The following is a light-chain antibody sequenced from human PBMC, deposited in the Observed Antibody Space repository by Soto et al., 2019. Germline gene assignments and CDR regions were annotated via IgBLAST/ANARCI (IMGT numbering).Light chain of an antibody. CDR3: QTWATGIQIVI. CDR1: SGHSDYA. J-gene: IGLJ2*01. V-gene: IGLV4-69*01. CDR2: INADGTH. Sequence: QSVLTQSPSASASLGASVKLTCTLSSGHSDYAIAWHQQQPGKGPRYLMKINADGTHTKGDGIPDRFSGSSSGAERYLTISSLQSEDEADYYCQTWATGIQIVIFVGGTKLTVL.